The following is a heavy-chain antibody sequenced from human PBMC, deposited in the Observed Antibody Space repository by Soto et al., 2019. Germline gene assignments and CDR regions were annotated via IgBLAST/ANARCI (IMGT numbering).Heavy chain of an antibody. J-gene: IGHJ4*02. Sequence: PGGSLRLSCAASGFTFSSYSMNWVRQAPGKGLEWVSSISSSSSYIYYADSVKGRFTISRDNAKNSLYLQMNSLRAEDTAVYYCARSAHHYDFWSGYYPNWGQGTLVTVSS. CDR1: GFTFSSYS. CDR2: ISSSSSYI. V-gene: IGHV3-21*01. CDR3: ARSAHHYDFWSGYYPN. D-gene: IGHD3-3*01.